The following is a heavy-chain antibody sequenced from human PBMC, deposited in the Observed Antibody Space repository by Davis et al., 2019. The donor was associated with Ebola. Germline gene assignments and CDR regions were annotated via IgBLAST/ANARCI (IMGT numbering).Heavy chain of an antibody. Sequence: AASVKVSCKASGYTFTSYYMHWVRQAPGQGLEWMGIINPSGGSTSYAQKFQGRVTMTRDTSTSTVYMELSSLRSEDTAVYYCARDMDIVVVPAVMGPYYYYYGMDVWGQETTVTVSS. D-gene: IGHD2-2*03. CDR2: INPSGGST. J-gene: IGHJ6*02. CDR3: ARDMDIVVVPAVMGPYYYYYGMDV. CDR1: GYTFTSYY. V-gene: IGHV1-46*01.